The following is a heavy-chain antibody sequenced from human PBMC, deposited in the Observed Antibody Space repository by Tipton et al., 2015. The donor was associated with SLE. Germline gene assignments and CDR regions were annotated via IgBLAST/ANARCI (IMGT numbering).Heavy chain of an antibody. Sequence: TLSLTCAVSGDSISNYFWSWIRQPPGKALEWIGYIHGSGTTNYNPSLANRVSMSVDTSKNQCSLKVNSVTAADTALYYCARHGSGGSGWYDYWGQGTLVTVSS. CDR2: IHGSGTT. CDR1: GDSISNYF. V-gene: IGHV4-59*08. J-gene: IGHJ4*02. D-gene: IGHD6-19*01. CDR3: ARHGSGGSGWYDY.